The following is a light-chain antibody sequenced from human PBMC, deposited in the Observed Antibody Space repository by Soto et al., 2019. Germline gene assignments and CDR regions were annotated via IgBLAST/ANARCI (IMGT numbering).Light chain of an antibody. J-gene: IGKJ1*01. CDR3: QQYNSYSWT. CDR1: QSISSR. CDR2: DAS. V-gene: IGKV1-5*01. Sequence: DIQMTQSPSTLSASVGDRVTITCRASQSISSRLAWYQQKPGKAPKLLTYDASSLESGVPSRFSGSGSGTEFTLTISSLQPDDFATYYCQQYNSYSWTFGQGTKVDIK.